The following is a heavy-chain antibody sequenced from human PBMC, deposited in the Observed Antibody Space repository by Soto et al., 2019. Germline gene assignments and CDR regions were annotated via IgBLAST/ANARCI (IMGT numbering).Heavy chain of an antibody. CDR3: ARISSGYYYVDY. Sequence: SETLSLTCTVSGGSISSYYWSWIRQPPGKGLEWIGYIYYSGSTNYNPSLKSRVTISVDTSKNQFSPKLSSVTAADTAVYYCARISSGYYYVDYWGQGTLVTVSS. J-gene: IGHJ4*02. D-gene: IGHD3-22*01. CDR2: IYYSGST. CDR1: GGSISSYY. V-gene: IGHV4-59*01.